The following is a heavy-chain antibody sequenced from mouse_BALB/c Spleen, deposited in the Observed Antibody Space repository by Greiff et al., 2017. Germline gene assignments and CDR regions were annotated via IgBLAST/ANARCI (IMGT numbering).Heavy chain of an antibody. D-gene: IGHD2-14*01. Sequence: EVKLQESGPGLVKPSQSLSLTCSVTGYSITSGYYWNWIRQFPGNKLEWMGYISYDGSNNYNPSLKNRISITRDTSKNQFFLKLNSVTTEDTATYYCAREAYYYRYDGYYFDYWGQGTTLTVSS. CDR2: ISYDGSN. CDR1: GYSITSGYY. V-gene: IGHV3-6*02. J-gene: IGHJ2*01. CDR3: AREAYYYRYDGYYFDY.